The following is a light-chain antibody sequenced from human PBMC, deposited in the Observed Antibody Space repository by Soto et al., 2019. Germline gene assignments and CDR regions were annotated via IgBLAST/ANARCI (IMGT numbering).Light chain of an antibody. CDR2: GAS. Sequence: EIVLTQSPATLSLSPGERATLSCRASQSVSNSYVAWYQQKSGQAPRLLIYGASTRATGIPARFSGSGSGTEFTLTISSLQSEDFAVYYCQHYNNWPPWTFGQGTKVDI. V-gene: IGKV3-15*01. CDR1: QSVSNS. CDR3: QHYNNWPPWT. J-gene: IGKJ1*01.